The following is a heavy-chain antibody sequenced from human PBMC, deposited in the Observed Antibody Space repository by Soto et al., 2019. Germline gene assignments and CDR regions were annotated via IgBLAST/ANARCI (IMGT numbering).Heavy chain of an antibody. CDR1: VDSFRSASYY. V-gene: IGHV4-61*01. CDR3: ARYRTGGTGFDY. CDR2: ISYIGST. Sequence: PSETLSITCTVSVDSFRSASYYWSWIRQPPGKGLEWIGYISYIGSTNYKSSLKSRVTISKDTSENQFSLRLNSVTAADTAVYYCARYRTGGTGFDYWGQGTLVTVSS. J-gene: IGHJ4*02. D-gene: IGHD1-1*01.